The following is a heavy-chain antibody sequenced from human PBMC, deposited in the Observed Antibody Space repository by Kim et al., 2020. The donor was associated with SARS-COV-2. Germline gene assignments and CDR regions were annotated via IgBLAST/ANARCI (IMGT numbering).Heavy chain of an antibody. D-gene: IGHD2-15*01. CDR1: GYTFTSYD. J-gene: IGHJ4*02. Sequence: ASVKVSCKASGYTFTSYDINWVRQATGQGLEWMGWMNPNSGNTGYAQKFQGRVTMTRNTSISTAYMELSSLRSEDTAVYYCARGGTPCSGGSCYFWDDFDYWGQGTLVTVSS. V-gene: IGHV1-8*01. CDR2: MNPNSGNT. CDR3: ARGGTPCSGGSCYFWDDFDY.